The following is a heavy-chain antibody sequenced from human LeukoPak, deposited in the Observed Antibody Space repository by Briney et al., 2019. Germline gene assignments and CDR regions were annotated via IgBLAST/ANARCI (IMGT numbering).Heavy chain of an antibody. CDR1: GGSVSSYY. CDR3: ARHGTISSESYFDY. D-gene: IGHD1-14*01. Sequence: SETLSLTCSVSGGSVSSYYWSWIRQSPGKGLEWFGYIHNSGRTNYNPSLKSRVTGFVDTSKNQVSLRLSSVTAADTAVYYCARHGTISSESYFDYWGQGALVTVSS. CDR2: IHNSGRT. V-gene: IGHV4-59*08. J-gene: IGHJ4*02.